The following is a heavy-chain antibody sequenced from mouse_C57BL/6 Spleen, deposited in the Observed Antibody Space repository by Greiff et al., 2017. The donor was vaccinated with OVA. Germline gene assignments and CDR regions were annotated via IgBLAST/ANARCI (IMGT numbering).Heavy chain of an antibody. Sequence: QVQLKQPGAELVRPGTSVKLSCKASGYTFTSYWMHWVKQRPGQGLEWIGVIDPSDSYTNYNQKFKGKATLPGDTSSSTAYMQLSSLTSEDSAVYYCAVTAQATSPDYWGQGTTLTVSS. CDR2: IDPSDSYT. D-gene: IGHD3-2*02. CDR1: GYTFTSYW. V-gene: IGHV1-59*01. CDR3: AVTAQATSPDY. J-gene: IGHJ2*01.